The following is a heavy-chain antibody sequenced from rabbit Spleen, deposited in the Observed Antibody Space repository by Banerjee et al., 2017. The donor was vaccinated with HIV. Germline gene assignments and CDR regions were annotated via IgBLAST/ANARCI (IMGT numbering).Heavy chain of an antibody. CDR2: INAVTGKA. CDR1: GFSFSNKAV. J-gene: IGHJ4*01. D-gene: IGHD1-1*01. CDR3: ARDLDAVIGWNFAW. Sequence: QEQLVESGGGLVKPEGSLKLSCIASGFSFSNKAVMCWVRQAPGKGLEWIACINAVTGKAVYASWAKGRFTFSKTSSTTVTLQMTSLTAADTATYFCARDLDAVIGWNFAWWGPGTLVTVS. V-gene: IGHV1S45*01.